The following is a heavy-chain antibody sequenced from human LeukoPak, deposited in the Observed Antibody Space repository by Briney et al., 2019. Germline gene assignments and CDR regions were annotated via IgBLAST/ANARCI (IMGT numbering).Heavy chain of an antibody. V-gene: IGHV3-7*04. J-gene: IGHJ4*02. CDR2: INQYGNEK. CDR1: GFTFSSYW. D-gene: IGHD6-13*01. CDR3: ARDSSAEKGQQLAN. Sequence: GGSLRLSCAASGFTFSSYWMSWVRQAPGKGLEWVANINQYGNEKYYVDSVRGRFTISKGNAKNSLFLQMNSLRAEDTAIYYCARDSSAEKGQQLANWGQGTLVTVSS.